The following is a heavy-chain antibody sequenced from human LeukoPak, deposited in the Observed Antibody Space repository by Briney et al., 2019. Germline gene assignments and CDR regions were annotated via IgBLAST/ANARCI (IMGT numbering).Heavy chain of an antibody. CDR2: IYYSGST. D-gene: IGHD5-18*01. Sequence: SETLSLTCTVSGGSISSGGYYWSWIRQPPGTGLEWIGYIYYSGSTYYNPSLKSRVTISVDTSKNQFSLKLSSVTAADTAVYYCARDPGDTAMVHWFDPWGQGTLVTVSS. V-gene: IGHV4-30-4*01. J-gene: IGHJ5*02. CDR1: GGSISSGGYY. CDR3: ARDPGDTAMVHWFDP.